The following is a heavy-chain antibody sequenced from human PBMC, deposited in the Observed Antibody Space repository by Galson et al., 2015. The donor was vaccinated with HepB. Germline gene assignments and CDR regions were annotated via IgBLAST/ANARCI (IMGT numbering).Heavy chain of an antibody. CDR1: GYTFTRYG. V-gene: IGHV1-18*04. Sequence: SVKVSCKDSGYTFTRYGIRYMRQAPGQGLEWVGWINPYNGNTKYAQKFQGRVTMTTDTSTSTAYMELRSLRSDDTAVYCCARGQRFGELTGILVLQHWGQGTLVTVSS. CDR2: INPYNGNT. D-gene: IGHD3-10*01. CDR3: ARGQRFGELTGILVLQH. J-gene: IGHJ1*01.